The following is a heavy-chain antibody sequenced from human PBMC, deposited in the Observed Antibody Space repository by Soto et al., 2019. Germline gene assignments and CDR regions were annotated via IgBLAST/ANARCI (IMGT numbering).Heavy chain of an antibody. V-gene: IGHV3-21*06. CDR3: ASARVYATAQLDF. Sequence: GSLILSCAASGFTFTSYTMNWVRQAPGKGLEWVSSISSSRDYIYYADSMKGRVTISRDNAKNSLFLDMNSLTGEDTAVYYCASARVYATAQLDFLGPGXLVNVSS. D-gene: IGHD6-13*01. CDR2: ISSSRDYI. CDR1: GFTFTSYT. J-gene: IGHJ4*02.